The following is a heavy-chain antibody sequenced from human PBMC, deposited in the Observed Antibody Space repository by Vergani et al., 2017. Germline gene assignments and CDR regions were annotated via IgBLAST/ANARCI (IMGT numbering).Heavy chain of an antibody. CDR2: ISWNSGSI. Sequence: EVQLVESGGGLVQPGRSLRLSCAASGFTFDDYAMHWVRHAPGKGLEWVSGISWNSGSIGYADSVKGRFTISRDNAKNSLYLQMNSLRAEDTAVYYCARIGSSLYYYYGMDVWGQGTTVTVSS. CDR3: ARIGSSLYYYYGMDV. CDR1: GFTFDDYA. J-gene: IGHJ6*02. V-gene: IGHV3-9*01. D-gene: IGHD6-13*01.